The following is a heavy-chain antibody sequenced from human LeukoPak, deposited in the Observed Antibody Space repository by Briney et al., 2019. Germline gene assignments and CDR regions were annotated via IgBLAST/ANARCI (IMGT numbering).Heavy chain of an antibody. D-gene: IGHD5-24*01. J-gene: IGHJ4*02. Sequence: GGSLRLSCAASGFTFSSYDIHWVRQAPGKGLEWVALISYHGTNKYYADSVKGRFTISRDNSKNTLYLQMNSLRAEDTAVYYCARDQFSYWGQGTLVTVSS. CDR3: ARDQFSY. V-gene: IGHV3-30*03. CDR2: ISYHGTNK. CDR1: GFTFSSYD.